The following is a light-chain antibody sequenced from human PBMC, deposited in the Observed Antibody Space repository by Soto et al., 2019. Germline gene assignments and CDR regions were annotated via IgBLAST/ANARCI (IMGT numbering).Light chain of an antibody. J-gene: IGKJ1*01. CDR1: QSLGRH. Sequence: IVMTQSPATLCVSPGERAPLSCRASQSLGRHIAWYQQKPGQAPRLLIYGASTRATGIPARFSGSGSGTEFTLTISSLQSEDFAVYYCQQYSNWRTFGQGTKVAI. CDR3: QQYSNWRT. CDR2: GAS. V-gene: IGKV3-15*01.